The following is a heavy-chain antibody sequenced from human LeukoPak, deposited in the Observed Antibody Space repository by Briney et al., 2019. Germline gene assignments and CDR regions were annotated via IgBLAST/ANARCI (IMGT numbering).Heavy chain of an antibody. CDR1: GYTFTSYG. D-gene: IGHD5-18*01. CDR3: ARVRLSRIQLWLQRNLFDY. CDR2: ISAYNGNT. Sequence: GASVKVSCKASGYTFTSYGISWVRQAPGQGLEWMGWISAYNGNTNYAQKLQGRVTMTTDTSTSTAYMELRSLRSDDTAVYYCARVRLSRIQLWLQRNLFDYWGQGTLVTVSS. J-gene: IGHJ4*02. V-gene: IGHV1-18*01.